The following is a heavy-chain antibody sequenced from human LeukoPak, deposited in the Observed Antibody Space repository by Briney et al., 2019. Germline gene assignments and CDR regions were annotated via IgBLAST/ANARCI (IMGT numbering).Heavy chain of an antibody. CDR1: GLTVSTNY. Sequence: GGSLRLSCAASGLTVSTNYMSWVRQAQGQGLEWVSVIDSGGGTDYADSVKGRFTISRDNSKNTLFLQMNSLRAEDTAVYYCAREGQSPSYYMDVWGKGTTVTVSS. V-gene: IGHV3-53*01. J-gene: IGHJ6*03. CDR3: AREGQSPSYYMDV. CDR2: IDSGGGT.